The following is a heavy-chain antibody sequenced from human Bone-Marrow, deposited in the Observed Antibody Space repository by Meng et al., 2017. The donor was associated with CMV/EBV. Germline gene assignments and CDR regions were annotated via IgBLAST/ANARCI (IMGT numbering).Heavy chain of an antibody. J-gene: IGHJ6*02. V-gene: IGHV3-30-3*01. CDR1: GFTVSSYA. Sequence: GGSLRLSCAASGFTVSSYAMHWVRQAPGKGLEWVAVISYDGSNKYYADSVKGRFTISRDNSKNTLYLQMNSLRAEDTAVYYCARDVGGLGYYGMDVWGQRTTVTVSS. D-gene: IGHD3-16*01. CDR2: ISYDGSNK. CDR3: ARDVGGLGYYGMDV.